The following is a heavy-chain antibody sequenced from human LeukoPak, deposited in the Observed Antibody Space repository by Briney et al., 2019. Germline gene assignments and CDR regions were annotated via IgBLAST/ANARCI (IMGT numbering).Heavy chain of an antibody. CDR2: ISGSGGRT. Sequence: GGSLRLSCGASGFTFSNYAMSWVRQAPGKGLEWVSGISGSGGRTYNADSVKGRFTISRDNSKNMLYLQIKSLGAEDTAIYYCAKLDGSGAGSSRPPIDYWGQGSLVTVSS. J-gene: IGHJ4*02. CDR1: GFTFSNYA. CDR3: AKLDGSGAGSSRPPIDY. V-gene: IGHV3-23*01. D-gene: IGHD3-10*01.